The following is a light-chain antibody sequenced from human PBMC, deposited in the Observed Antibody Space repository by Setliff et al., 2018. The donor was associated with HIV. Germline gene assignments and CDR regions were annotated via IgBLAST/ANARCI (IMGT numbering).Light chain of an antibody. CDR3: CSYAGSSTPYV. CDR1: SSDIGAYNY. J-gene: IGLJ1*01. CDR2: DVS. Sequence: QSALTQPASVSGSPGQSITISCTGTSSDIGAYNYVSWYQHHPGKAPKVIIYDVSKRPSGASTRFSGSKSGTSASLTISGLQAEDEGDYYCCSYAGSSTPYVFGTGTKVTVL. V-gene: IGLV2-14*03.